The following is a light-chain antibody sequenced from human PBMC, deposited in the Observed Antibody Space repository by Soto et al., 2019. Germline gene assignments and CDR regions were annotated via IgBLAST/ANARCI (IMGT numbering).Light chain of an antibody. CDR1: QDIRNY. Sequence: DIQMTQSPSSLSASVGDRVTITCQASQDIRNYLNWYQQKPGKAPKLLIYDASNLQTGVPSRFGGSGSGTDFTLTISSPQPEDIATYYCQQYDTLPYTFGQGTKLEIK. CDR3: QQYDTLPYT. V-gene: IGKV1-33*01. CDR2: DAS. J-gene: IGKJ2*01.